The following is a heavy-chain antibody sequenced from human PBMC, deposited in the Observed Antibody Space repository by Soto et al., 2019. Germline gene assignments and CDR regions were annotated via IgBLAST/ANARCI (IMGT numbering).Heavy chain of an antibody. J-gene: IGHJ4*02. CDR2: ISSSSSTI. CDR3: ASLPGRTGDFGY. CDR1: GLTLSTRS. Sequence: EQAWRVRSGGSGLTLSTRSMHWFRQAPGKRLEWVSYISSSSSTIYYTDSVKGRFTISRDNAKNSLYLQMNSLTDEYAAVYYCASLPGRTGDFGYWGQGT. V-gene: IGHV3-48*02. D-gene: IGHD7-27*01.